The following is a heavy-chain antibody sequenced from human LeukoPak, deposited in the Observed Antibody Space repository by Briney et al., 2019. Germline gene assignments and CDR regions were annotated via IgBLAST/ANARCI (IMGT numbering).Heavy chain of an antibody. V-gene: IGHV4-34*01. J-gene: IGHJ3*01. CDR2: INHSGST. CDR1: GGSFSGYY. D-gene: IGHD5-24*01. CDR3: ARPGDGYTLEM. Sequence: SETLSLTCAVYGGSFSGYYWSWIRQPPGKGLEWIGEINHSGSTNYNPSLKSRVTISVDTSKNQFSLKLSSVTAADTAVYYCARPGDGYTLEMWGQGTMVTVSS.